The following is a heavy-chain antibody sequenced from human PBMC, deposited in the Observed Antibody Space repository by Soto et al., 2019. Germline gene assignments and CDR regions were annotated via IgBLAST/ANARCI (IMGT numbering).Heavy chain of an antibody. Sequence: PGGSLRLSCAASGFTFSSYWMSWVRQAPGKGLEWVANIKQDGSEKYYVDSVKGRFTISRDNAKNSLYLQMNSLRAEDTAVYYCARDRPLSGHLHGIAFDIWGQGTMVTVSS. CDR2: IKQDGSEK. D-gene: IGHD1-26*01. V-gene: IGHV3-7*01. CDR1: GFTFSSYW. CDR3: ARDRPLSGHLHGIAFDI. J-gene: IGHJ3*02.